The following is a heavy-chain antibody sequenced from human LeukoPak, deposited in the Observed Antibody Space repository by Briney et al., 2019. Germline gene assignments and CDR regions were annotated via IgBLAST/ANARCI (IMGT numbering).Heavy chain of an antibody. V-gene: IGHV4-4*07. Sequence: KPSETLSLTCTVSGGSISSYYWSWIRQPAGKGLEWIGRIYTSGSINYNPSLKSRVTMSVDTSKNQFSLKLSSVTAADTAVYYCARDLDSYSSTWYPYSSGWYLDYWGQGTLVTVSS. D-gene: IGHD6-13*01. CDR2: IYTSGSI. CDR1: GGSISSYY. CDR3: ARDLDSYSSTWYPYSSGWYLDY. J-gene: IGHJ4*02.